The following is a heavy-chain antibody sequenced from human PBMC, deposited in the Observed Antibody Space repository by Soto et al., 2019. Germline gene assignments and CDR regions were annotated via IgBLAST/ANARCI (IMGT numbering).Heavy chain of an antibody. Sequence: GESLKISCKASGYNFTTFWISWMRQVPGKGLEWMGRIDPSDSYSNYSPSFQGHITISADKSINTAYLHFSNLKASDTAVYYCARHFPLPSDLQFYYYYYYGVDVWGHGTAVTVSS. D-gene: IGHD3-3*02. CDR1: GYNFTTFW. V-gene: IGHV5-10-1*01. CDR2: IDPSDSYS. CDR3: ARHFPLPSDLQFYYYYYYGVDV. J-gene: IGHJ6*02.